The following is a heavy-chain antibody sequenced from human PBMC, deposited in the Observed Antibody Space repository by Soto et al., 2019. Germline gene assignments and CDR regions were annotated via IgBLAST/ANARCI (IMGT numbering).Heavy chain of an antibody. Sequence: PGESLKISCKGSGYSFTSYWIGWVRQMPGKGLEWMGIIYPGDSDTRYSPSFQGQVTISADKSISTAYLQWSSLKASDTAMYYCVRKIFSRSPYFDYWGQGTLVTVSS. V-gene: IGHV5-51*01. J-gene: IGHJ4*02. CDR3: VRKIFSRSPYFDY. CDR1: GYSFTSYW. D-gene: IGHD3-3*01. CDR2: IYPGDSDT.